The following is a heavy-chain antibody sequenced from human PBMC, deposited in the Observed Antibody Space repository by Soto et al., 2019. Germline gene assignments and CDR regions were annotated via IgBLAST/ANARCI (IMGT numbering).Heavy chain of an antibody. D-gene: IGHD2-2*01. Sequence: ASVKVSCKASGYTFTSYYMHWVRQAPGQGLEWMGIINPSGGSTSYAQKFQGRVTMTRDTSTSTVYMELSSLRPEDTAVYYCARAYCISTSCYDWFDPWGQGTLVTVTS. V-gene: IGHV1-46*01. J-gene: IGHJ5*02. CDR3: ARAYCISTSCYDWFDP. CDR2: INPSGGST. CDR1: GYTFTSYY.